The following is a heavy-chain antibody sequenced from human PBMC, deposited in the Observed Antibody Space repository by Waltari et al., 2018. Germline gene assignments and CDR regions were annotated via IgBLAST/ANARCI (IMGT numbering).Heavy chain of an antibody. V-gene: IGHV4-38-2*02. CDR1: GYSISSGYY. Sequence: QVQLQESGPGLVKPSETLSLTCTVSGYSISSGYYWGWIRQPPGKGLEWIGSIYHSGSTYYNPSLKSRGTISVDTSKNQFSLKLSSVTAADTAVYYCARSRKSAAFNWFDPWGQGTLVTVSS. J-gene: IGHJ5*02. CDR2: IYHSGST. CDR3: ARSRKSAAFNWFDP. D-gene: IGHD6-13*01.